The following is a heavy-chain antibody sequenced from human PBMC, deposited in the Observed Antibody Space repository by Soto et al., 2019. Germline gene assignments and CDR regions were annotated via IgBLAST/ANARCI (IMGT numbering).Heavy chain of an antibody. CDR1: GGSISSGFYS. Sequence: LFLTCAVSGGSISSGFYSWSWIRQPPGQGLEWIGYIYNSGNTYYNPSLMSRVTISVDRSQNHFSLKLTSVTAADTAVYYCARGSDGVWNWFDPWGQGTQVTVSS. D-gene: IGHD2-21*02. V-gene: IGHV4-30-2*01. J-gene: IGHJ5*02. CDR3: ARGSDGVWNWFDP. CDR2: IYNSGNT.